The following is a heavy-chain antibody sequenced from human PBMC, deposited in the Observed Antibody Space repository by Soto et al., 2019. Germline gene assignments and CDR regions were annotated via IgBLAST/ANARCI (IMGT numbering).Heavy chain of an antibody. J-gene: IGHJ4*02. V-gene: IGHV3-21*01. CDR2: ISSSSSYI. CDR1: GFTFGSYS. D-gene: IGHD3-22*01. Sequence: GGSLRLSCAASGFTFGSYSMNWVRQAPGKGLEWVSSISSSSSYIYYADSVKGRFTISRDNAKNSLYLQMSSLRAEDTAVYYCARDYYDSSGYLAPLDYWGQGTLVTVSS. CDR3: ARDYYDSSGYLAPLDY.